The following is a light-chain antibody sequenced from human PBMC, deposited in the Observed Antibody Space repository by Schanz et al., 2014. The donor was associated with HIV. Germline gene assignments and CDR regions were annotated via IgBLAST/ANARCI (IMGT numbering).Light chain of an antibody. V-gene: IGKV3-15*01. CDR1: QGVANN. Sequence: EIVMTQFPVTVSVSPGERATLPCRASQGVANNVAWYQQKPGQAPRLLIYGASTRVTGIPARFSGSGSGTEFTLTISSLQSEDFAVYYCQQYNDWPPITFGQGTRLEIK. J-gene: IGKJ5*01. CDR2: GAS. CDR3: QQYNDWPPIT.